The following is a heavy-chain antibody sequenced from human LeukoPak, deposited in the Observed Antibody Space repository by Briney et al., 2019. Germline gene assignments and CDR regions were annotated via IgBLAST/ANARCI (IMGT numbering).Heavy chain of an antibody. D-gene: IGHD6-19*01. V-gene: IGHV1-46*01. CDR3: ARDRSQCYFDY. CDR2: INPTGGST. CDR1: GYTFTSYY. Sequence: GASVKVSCTASGYTFTSYYMHWVRQAPGQGLEWMGIINPTGGSTSYAQKFQGRVTMTRDTSTSTVYMELSSLRSEDTAVYYCARDRSQCYFDYWGQGTLVTVSS. J-gene: IGHJ4*02.